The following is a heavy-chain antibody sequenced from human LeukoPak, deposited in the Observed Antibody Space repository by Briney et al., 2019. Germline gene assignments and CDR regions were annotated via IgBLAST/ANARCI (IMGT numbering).Heavy chain of an antibody. Sequence: SETLSLTCTVSGGSISSYYWSRIRQPAGKGLEWIGRIYTSGSTYYNPSLKSRVTISVDTSKNQFSLKLSSVTAADTAVYYCARARSSWPPRNYDAFDIWGQGTMVTVSS. J-gene: IGHJ3*02. CDR3: ARARSSWPPRNYDAFDI. CDR2: IYTSGST. V-gene: IGHV4-4*07. CDR1: GGSISSYY. D-gene: IGHD6-13*01.